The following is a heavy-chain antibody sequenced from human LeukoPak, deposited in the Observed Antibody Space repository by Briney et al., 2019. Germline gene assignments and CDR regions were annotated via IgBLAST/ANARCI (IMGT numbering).Heavy chain of an antibody. CDR1: GFTFSSYA. J-gene: IGHJ3*02. Sequence: QPGGSLRLSCAASGFTFSSYAMSWVRQAPGKGLEWVSAISGSGGSTYYADSVKGRFTISRDNSKNTLYLQMNSLRAEDTAVYYCAKEGENWNRFYSAFDIWGQGTMVTVSS. V-gene: IGHV3-23*01. CDR2: ISGSGGST. CDR3: AKEGENWNRFYSAFDI. D-gene: IGHD1-1*01.